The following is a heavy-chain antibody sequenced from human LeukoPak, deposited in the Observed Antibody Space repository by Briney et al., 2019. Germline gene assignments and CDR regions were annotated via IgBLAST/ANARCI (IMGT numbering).Heavy chain of an antibody. J-gene: IGHJ4*02. Sequence: GGSLRLSCAASGFTFSSYGMHWVRQAPGKGLEWVSVIYSGGSTYYADSVKGRFTISRDNSKNTLYLQMNSLRAEDTAVYYCARYCSGGSCYASDYWGQGTLVTVSS. CDR3: ARYCSGGSCYASDY. V-gene: IGHV3-53*01. D-gene: IGHD2-15*01. CDR2: IYSGGST. CDR1: GFTFSSYG.